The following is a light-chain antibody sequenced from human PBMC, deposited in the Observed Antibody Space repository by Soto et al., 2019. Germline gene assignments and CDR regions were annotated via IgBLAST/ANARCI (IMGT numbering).Light chain of an antibody. CDR1: QSLPSNF. Sequence: VLTQSPGTLSLSPGERATFSCRAIQSLPSNFLAWYQRKPGQAPRLLIYDASSRATGIPDRFSGSGSGTEFMLTISRLEPEDFAVYYCQQYGSSPGWTFGQGTKVDIK. CDR3: QQYGSSPGWT. V-gene: IGKV3-20*01. CDR2: DAS. J-gene: IGKJ1*01.